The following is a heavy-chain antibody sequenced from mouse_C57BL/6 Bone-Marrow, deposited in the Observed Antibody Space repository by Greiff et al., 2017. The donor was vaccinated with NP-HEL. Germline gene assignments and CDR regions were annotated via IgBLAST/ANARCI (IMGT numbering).Heavy chain of an antibody. D-gene: IGHD2-5*01. V-gene: IGHV1-55*01. CDR3: ARRDSNANCYAMDY. Sequence: QVQLQQPGAELVKPGASVKMSCKASGYTFTSYWITWVKQRPGQGLEWIGDIYPGSGSTNYNEKFKSKATLTVDTSSSTAYMQLSRLTSEDSAVYYYARRDSNANCYAMDYWGQGTSVTVSS. J-gene: IGHJ4*01. CDR2: IYPGSGST. CDR1: GYTFTSYW.